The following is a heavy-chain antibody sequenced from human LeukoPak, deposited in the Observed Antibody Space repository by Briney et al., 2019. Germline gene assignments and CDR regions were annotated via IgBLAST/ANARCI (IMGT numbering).Heavy chain of an antibody. CDR1: GGSISSGDYY. CDR2: IYYSGST. J-gene: IGHJ6*02. CDR3: ASSYSSGWYYYYGMDV. D-gene: IGHD6-19*01. Sequence: PSETLSLTCTVSGGSISSGDYYWSWIRQPPGKGLEWIGYIYYSGSTNYNPSLKSRVTISVDTSKNQFSLKLSSVTAADTAVYYCASSYSSGWYYYYGMDVWGQGTTVTVSS. V-gene: IGHV4-61*08.